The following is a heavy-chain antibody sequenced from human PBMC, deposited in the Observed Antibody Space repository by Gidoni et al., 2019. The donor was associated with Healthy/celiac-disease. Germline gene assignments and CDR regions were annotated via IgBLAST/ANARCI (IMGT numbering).Heavy chain of an antibody. J-gene: IGHJ4*02. CDR1: GFTFSSYG. V-gene: IGHV3-30*18. CDR3: AKDLGGNSGFDY. D-gene: IGHD2-21*02. CDR2: ISYDGSNK. Sequence: QVQLVESGGGVVQPGRSLRLSCAASGFTFSSYGMHWVRQAPGKGLEWVAVISYDGSNKYYADSVKGRFTISRDNSKNTLYLQMNSLRAEDTAVYYCAKDLGGNSGFDYWGQGTLVTVSS.